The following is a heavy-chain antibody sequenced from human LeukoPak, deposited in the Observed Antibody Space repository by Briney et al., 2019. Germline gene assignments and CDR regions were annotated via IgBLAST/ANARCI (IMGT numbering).Heavy chain of an antibody. D-gene: IGHD3-9*01. Sequence: SQTLSLTCTVSGGSISSYYWSWIRQPAGKGLEWIGYIYYSGSTNYNPSLKSRVTISVDTSKNQFSLKLSSVTAADTAVYYCARRLRYFDWSFDYWGQGTLVTVSS. V-gene: IGHV4-59*01. CDR2: IYYSGST. J-gene: IGHJ4*02. CDR3: ARRLRYFDWSFDY. CDR1: GGSISSYY.